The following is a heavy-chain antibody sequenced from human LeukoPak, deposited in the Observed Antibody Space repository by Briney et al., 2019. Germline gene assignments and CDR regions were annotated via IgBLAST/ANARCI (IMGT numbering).Heavy chain of an antibody. Sequence: GGSLSLSCAVSGFTLSSYATSWVRQAPGKGMEWVSAIRGSGGSTYYADSVKGRFTISRDNSKNTLYLQMNSLRAEDTAVYYCAKSREEAAGTRYFDYWGQGTLVTVSS. D-gene: IGHD6-13*01. V-gene: IGHV3-23*01. CDR3: AKSREEAAGTRYFDY. CDR2: IRGSGGST. CDR1: GFTLSSYA. J-gene: IGHJ4*02.